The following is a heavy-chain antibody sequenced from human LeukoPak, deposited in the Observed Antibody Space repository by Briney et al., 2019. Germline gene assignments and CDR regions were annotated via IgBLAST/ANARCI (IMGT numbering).Heavy chain of an antibody. CDR1: GYSFTNYW. CDR3: ASPSRYCSGGSCYSFDY. V-gene: IGHV5-51*01. CDR2: IYPGDSDT. Sequence: GESLNISCKGSGYSFTNYWIGWVRQMPGKGLEWMGIIYPGDSDTRYSPSFQGQVTISADKSISTASLQWSSLKASDTAMYYCASPSRYCSGGSCYSFDYWGQGTLVTVSS. D-gene: IGHD2-15*01. J-gene: IGHJ4*02.